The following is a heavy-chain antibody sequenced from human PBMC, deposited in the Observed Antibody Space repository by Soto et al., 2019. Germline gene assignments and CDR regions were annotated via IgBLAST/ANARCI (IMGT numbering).Heavy chain of an antibody. CDR3: ALISTYYYDSSGPQIDY. Sequence: ASVKVSCKASGYTFTSYGISWVRQAPGKGLEWMGWISAYNGNTNYAQKLQGRVTMTTETSTSTAYMELRSLRSDDTAVYYCALISTYYYDSSGPQIDYWGQGTLVTVSS. J-gene: IGHJ4*02. CDR2: ISAYNGNT. V-gene: IGHV1-18*04. D-gene: IGHD3-22*01. CDR1: GYTFTSYG.